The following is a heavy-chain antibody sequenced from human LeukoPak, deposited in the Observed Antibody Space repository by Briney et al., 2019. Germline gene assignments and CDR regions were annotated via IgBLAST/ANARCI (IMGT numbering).Heavy chain of an antibody. J-gene: IGHJ4*02. Sequence: ASVKVSCKASGYTLTGYYMHWVRQAPGQGLEWMGWINPNSGGTNYAQKFQGRVTMTRDTSISTAYMELSRLRSDDTAVYYCARRRGYSYGAGADYWGQGTLVTVSS. CDR1: GYTLTGYY. CDR2: INPNSGGT. D-gene: IGHD5-18*01. V-gene: IGHV1-2*02. CDR3: ARRRGYSYGAGADY.